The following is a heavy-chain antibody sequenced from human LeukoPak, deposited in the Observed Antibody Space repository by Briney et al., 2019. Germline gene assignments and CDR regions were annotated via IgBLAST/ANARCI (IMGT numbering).Heavy chain of an antibody. Sequence: GGSLRLSCAASGFTFSSYGMHWVRQAPGKGLEWVAVISYDASNKYYADSVKGRFTISRDNSKNTLYLQMNSLRAEDTAVYYCAKDGDIAVYDYWGQGTLVTVSS. CDR2: ISYDASNK. CDR1: GFTFSSYG. J-gene: IGHJ4*02. CDR3: AKDGDIAVYDY. D-gene: IGHD2-15*01. V-gene: IGHV3-30*19.